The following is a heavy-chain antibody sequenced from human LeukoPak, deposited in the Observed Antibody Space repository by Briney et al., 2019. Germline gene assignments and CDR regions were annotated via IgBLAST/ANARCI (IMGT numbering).Heavy chain of an antibody. D-gene: IGHD3-9*01. CDR3: ARASIRYFDWVRAFDI. J-gene: IGHJ3*02. V-gene: IGHV3-7*03. CDR1: GFTFSSYW. CDR2: IKQDGSEK. Sequence: GGSLRLSCAASGFTFSSYWMSWVRQAPGKGLEWVANIKQDGSEKYYVDSVKGRFTISRDNAKSSLYLQMNSLRAEDTAVYYCARASIRYFDWVRAFDIWGQGTMVTVSS.